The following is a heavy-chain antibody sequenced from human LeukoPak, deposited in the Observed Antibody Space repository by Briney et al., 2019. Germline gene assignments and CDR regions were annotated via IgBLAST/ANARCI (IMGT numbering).Heavy chain of an antibody. CDR1: GFTFSSYG. CDR2: ISYDGSNK. J-gene: IGHJ6*03. CDR3: AKVATYSSRYYYYYYMDV. D-gene: IGHD5-12*01. V-gene: IGHV3-30*18. Sequence: QPGGSLRLSCAASGFTFSSYGMHWVRQAPGKGLEWVAVISYDGSNKYYADSVKGRFTISRDNSKNTLYLQMNSLRAEDTAVYYCAKVATYSSRYYYYYYMDVWGKGTTVTVSS.